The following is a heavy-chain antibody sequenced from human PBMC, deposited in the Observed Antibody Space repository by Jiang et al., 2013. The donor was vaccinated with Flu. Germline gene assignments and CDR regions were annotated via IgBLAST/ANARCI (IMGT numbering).Heavy chain of an antibody. J-gene: IGHJ6*02. D-gene: IGHD1-26*01. CDR3: ATYSGSPSYYYGMDV. CDR1: GGSISSSNW. CDR2: IYHSGST. V-gene: IGHV4-4*02. Sequence: SGSGLVKPSGTLSLTCAVSGGSISSSNWWSWVRQPPGKGLEWIGEIYHSGSTNYNPSLKSRVTISVDKSKNQFSLKLSSVTAADTAVYYCATYSGSPSYYYGMDVWGQGTTVTVSS.